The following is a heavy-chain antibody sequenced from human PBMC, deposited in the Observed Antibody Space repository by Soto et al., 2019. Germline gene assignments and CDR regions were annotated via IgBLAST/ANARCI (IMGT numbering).Heavy chain of an antibody. CDR3: ARLTGIVGXKDY. D-gene: IGHD1-26*01. Sequence: ASVKVSCKASGYTFTSYAMHWVRQAPGQRLEWMGWINAGNGNTKYSQKFQGRVTITRDTSASTAYMELSSLRSEDTAVYYCARLTGIVGXKDYWGQGTLVTVSS. CDR2: INAGNGNT. J-gene: IGHJ4*02. V-gene: IGHV1-3*01. CDR1: GYTFTSYA.